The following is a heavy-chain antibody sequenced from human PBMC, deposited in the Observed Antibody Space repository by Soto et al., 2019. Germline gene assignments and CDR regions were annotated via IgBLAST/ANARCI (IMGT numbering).Heavy chain of an antibody. Sequence: QVQLVQSGPEVKKPGASVKVSCKASGFTFSSYGITWVRQAPGQGLEWMGWISADMGNTNYAQNLQDRIIMTTDTSTSTAHMELRSLKSDDTVVYYCARGRCWFPLRIYYGLDVWGQGTTVAVSS. V-gene: IGHV1-18*04. CDR1: GFTFSSYG. CDR2: ISADMGNT. J-gene: IGHJ6*02. D-gene: IGHD3-10*01. CDR3: ARGRCWFPLRIYYGLDV.